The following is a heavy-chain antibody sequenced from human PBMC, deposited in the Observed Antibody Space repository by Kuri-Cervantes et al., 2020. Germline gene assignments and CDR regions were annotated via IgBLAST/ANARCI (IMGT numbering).Heavy chain of an antibody. Sequence: GGSLRLSCAASRFSLSSYAMHWVRQAPGKGLEWLTAISFDGSGQLYAGSVKGRFTVSRDNARNSLYLQMNSLRAEDTAVYYCARDHEDGLRGFDYWGQGTLVTVSS. CDR2: ISFDGSGQ. V-gene: IGHV3-30*07. J-gene: IGHJ4*02. D-gene: IGHD3-10*01. CDR1: RFSLSSYA. CDR3: ARDHEDGLRGFDY.